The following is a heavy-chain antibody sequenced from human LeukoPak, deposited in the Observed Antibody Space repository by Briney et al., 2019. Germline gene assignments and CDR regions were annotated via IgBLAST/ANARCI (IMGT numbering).Heavy chain of an antibody. CDR2: INPSGGST. D-gene: IGHD4-11*01. J-gene: IGHJ5*02. V-gene: IGHV1-46*01. Sequence: ASVKVSCKASGYTFTSYYMHWVRQAPGQGLEWMGIINPSGGSTSYAQKFQGRVTMTRDTSTSTVYMELSSLRSEDTAVYYCAREMRTTVTTGGWFDPWGQGTLVTVSS. CDR3: AREMRTTVTTGGWFDP. CDR1: GYTFTSYY.